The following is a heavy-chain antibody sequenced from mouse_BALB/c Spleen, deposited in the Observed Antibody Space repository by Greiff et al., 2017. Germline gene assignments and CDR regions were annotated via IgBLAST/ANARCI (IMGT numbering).Heavy chain of an antibody. CDR3: TRPSTVEKFAY. Sequence: LQQPGSELVRPGASVKLSCKASGYTFTSYWMHWVKQRPGQGLEWIGNIYPGSGSTNYDEKFKSKATLTVDTSSSTAYMQLSSLTSEDSAVYYCTRPSTVEKFAYWGQGTLVTVSA. CDR1: GYTFTSYW. V-gene: IGHV1S22*01. CDR2: IYPGSGST. J-gene: IGHJ3*01. D-gene: IGHD1-1*01.